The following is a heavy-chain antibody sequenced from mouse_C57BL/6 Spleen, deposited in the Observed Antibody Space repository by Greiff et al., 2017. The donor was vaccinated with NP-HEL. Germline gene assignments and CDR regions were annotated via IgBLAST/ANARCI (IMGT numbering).Heavy chain of an antibody. J-gene: IGHJ3*01. V-gene: IGHV1-80*01. D-gene: IGHD1-1*01. Sequence: QVQLQQSGAELVKPGASVKISCKASGYAFSSYWMNWVKQRPGKGLEWIGQIYPGDGDTNYNGKFKGKATLTADKSSSPAYMQLSSLTSEDSAVYFCARWDGSSYGGFAYWGQGTLVTVSA. CDR3: ARWDGSSYGGFAY. CDR2: IYPGDGDT. CDR1: GYAFSSYW.